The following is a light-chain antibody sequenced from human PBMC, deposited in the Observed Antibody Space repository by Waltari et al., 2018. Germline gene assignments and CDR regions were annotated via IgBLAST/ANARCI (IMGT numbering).Light chain of an antibody. V-gene: IGLV2-23*02. Sequence: QSALTQPASVSGSPGQSITISCAGSRSDVGTYDLVSWYQQHPGKAPKLIIYEVTKRPSGVPARFSGSKSGNTASLTISGLQAADEADYHCCSCAGVTPYVLFGGGTKVTVL. CDR2: EVT. J-gene: IGLJ2*01. CDR1: RSDVGTYDL. CDR3: CSCAGVTPYVL.